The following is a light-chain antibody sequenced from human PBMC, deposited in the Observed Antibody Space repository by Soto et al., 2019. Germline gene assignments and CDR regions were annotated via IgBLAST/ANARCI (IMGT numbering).Light chain of an antibody. CDR2: KAS. J-gene: IGKJ1*01. Sequence: DIQMTQSPSTLSASVGDRVTITCRASQSISSWLAWYQQKPGKAPKLLIYKASILESGVPTRFSGSGSGTQFTHSITSLQPDDFATYYCQQYNSYPTFGQGTKVEIK. CDR1: QSISSW. V-gene: IGKV1-5*03. CDR3: QQYNSYPT.